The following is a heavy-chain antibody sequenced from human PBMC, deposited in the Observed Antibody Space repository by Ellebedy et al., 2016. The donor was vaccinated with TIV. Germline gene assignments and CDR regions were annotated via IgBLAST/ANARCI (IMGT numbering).Heavy chain of an antibody. D-gene: IGHD3-10*01. CDR2: RGGGDSDT. CDR1: GYSFTNNW. J-gene: IGHJ6*02. Sequence: GASLKISCKASGYSFTNNWIGWVRQLPGKGLWVGGGRGGGDSDTRYSPSFQGQVTISADKSISTAYLPRSSRKASDTAIYYRARLVVRGANNGLDVWGQGTTVTVSS. V-gene: IGHV5-51*01. CDR3: ARLVVRGANNGLDV.